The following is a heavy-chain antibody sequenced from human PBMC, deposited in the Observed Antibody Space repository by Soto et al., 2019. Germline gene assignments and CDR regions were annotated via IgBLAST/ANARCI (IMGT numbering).Heavy chain of an antibody. Sequence: GASGEVSCKASGYPFTSYGISWVRQAPGQGLEGMGWISAYNGNTNYAQKLQGRVTMTTDTSTSTAYMELRSLRSDDTAVYYCARNLVSVLRFLEWFDTKYYYSGMDVWGQGTTVTVSS. V-gene: IGHV1-18*01. CDR2: ISAYNGNT. CDR3: ARNLVSVLRFLEWFDTKYYYSGMDV. J-gene: IGHJ6*02. CDR1: GYPFTSYG. D-gene: IGHD3-3*01.